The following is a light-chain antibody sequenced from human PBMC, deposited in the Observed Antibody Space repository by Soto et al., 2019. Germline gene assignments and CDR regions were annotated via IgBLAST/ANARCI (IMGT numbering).Light chain of an antibody. CDR2: DAS. V-gene: IGKV1-5*01. Sequence: DIQMTQSTSTLSASVGDRITSTCRASQSISTWLAWYKQKRGKAPQLLIYDASSLESGVPSRFSGSGSGTEFTLTISSLQPYEFATYYCQQYKSYSWTFGQGTKVEIK. J-gene: IGKJ1*01. CDR3: QQYKSYSWT. CDR1: QSISTW.